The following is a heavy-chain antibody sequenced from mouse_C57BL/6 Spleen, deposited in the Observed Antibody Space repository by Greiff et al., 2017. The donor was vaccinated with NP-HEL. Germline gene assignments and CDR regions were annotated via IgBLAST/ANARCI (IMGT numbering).Heavy chain of an antibody. D-gene: IGHD1-1*01. CDR3: ARGDYYGSPHFDY. Sequence: VQLQQSGAELARPGASVKMSCKASGYTFTSYTMHWVKQRPGQGLEWIGYINPSSGYTKYNQKFKDKATLTADKSSSTTYMQLSSLTSEDSAVYYCARGDYYGSPHFDYWGQGTTLTVSS. CDR1: GYTFTSYT. V-gene: IGHV1-4*01. J-gene: IGHJ2*01. CDR2: INPSSGYT.